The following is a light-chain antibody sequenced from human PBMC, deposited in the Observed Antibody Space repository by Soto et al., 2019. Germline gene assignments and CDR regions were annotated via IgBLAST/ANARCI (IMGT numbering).Light chain of an antibody. Sequence: DIVLTQSPATLSLSPGETATLSCRSSQSISTYSAWYQQKPGQAPRLLIYGASNRASGVPARFSGSGSETDFSLTISSLQIEDFALYYCQQSNNWPPLTFGGGTKV. J-gene: IGKJ4*01. CDR3: QQSNNWPPLT. CDR1: QSISTY. V-gene: IGKV3-11*01. CDR2: GAS.